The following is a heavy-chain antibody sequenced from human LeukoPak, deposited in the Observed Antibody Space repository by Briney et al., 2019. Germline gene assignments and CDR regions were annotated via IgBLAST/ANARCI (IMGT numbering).Heavy chain of an antibody. Sequence: PGRSLRLSCAASGFTFGSYGMHWVRQAPGKGLEWVAVISYDGSNKYYADSVKGRFTISSDNSKNTLYLQMNSLRAEDTAVYYCAKDEGTGYYGMDVWGQGTTVTVSS. D-gene: IGHD2-8*02. V-gene: IGHV3-30*18. J-gene: IGHJ6*02. CDR3: AKDEGTGYYGMDV. CDR1: GFTFGSYG. CDR2: ISYDGSNK.